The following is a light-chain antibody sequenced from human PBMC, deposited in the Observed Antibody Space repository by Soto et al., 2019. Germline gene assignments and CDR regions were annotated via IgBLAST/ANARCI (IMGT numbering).Light chain of an antibody. CDR1: SSDVGNYIF. V-gene: IGLV2-14*01. CDR2: DIN. CDR3: VSYTTSASYV. J-gene: IGLJ1*01. Sequence: QSALTQPASVSGSPGQSITISCTGTSSDVGNYIFVSWYRQHPGKAPKLMIYDINNRPSGVSNRFSGSKSGNTASLTISGLQAEDADDYYCVSYTTSASYVFGTGTKLTVL.